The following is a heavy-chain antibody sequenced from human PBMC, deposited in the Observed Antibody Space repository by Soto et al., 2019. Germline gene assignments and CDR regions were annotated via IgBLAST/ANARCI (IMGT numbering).Heavy chain of an antibody. CDR1: GFTFSSYA. CDR2: ISGSGGST. Sequence: GGSLRLSCAASGFTFSSYAMSWVRQAPGKGLEWVSAISGSGGSTYYADSVKGRFTISRDNSKNTLYLQMNSLRAEDTAVYYCAKAGWYEDFYYYYYMDVWGKGTTVTVSS. V-gene: IGHV3-23*01. J-gene: IGHJ6*03. CDR3: AKAGWYEDFYYYYYMDV. D-gene: IGHD6-19*01.